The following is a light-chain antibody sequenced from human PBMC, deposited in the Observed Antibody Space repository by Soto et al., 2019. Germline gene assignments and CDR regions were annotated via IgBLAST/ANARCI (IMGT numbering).Light chain of an antibody. V-gene: IGKV3-20*01. J-gene: IGKJ1*01. CDR1: QSVSSNS. CDR2: GAS. CDR3: QQYGGSPRT. Sequence: EIVLTQSPGTLSLSPGDRVTLSCRASQSVSSNSLAWYQHKPGLAPRLLIYGASIRATGVPDRFRGSGSGTDFTLTINRLEPEDFAVYYGQQYGGSPRTFGRGTKVDLK.